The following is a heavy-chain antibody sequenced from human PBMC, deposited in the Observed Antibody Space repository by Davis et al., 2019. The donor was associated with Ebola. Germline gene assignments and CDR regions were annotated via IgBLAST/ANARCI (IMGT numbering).Heavy chain of an antibody. J-gene: IGHJ3*02. V-gene: IGHV3-48*02. CDR2: INNSGRTL. CDR1: GFTFSSYG. CDR3: VRDPRAGQKDAFDI. Sequence: PGGSLRLSCAASGFTFSSYGMHWVRQAPGKGLEWVSCINNSGRTLYYADSVKGRFTISRDSAKNSLYLQMNSLRDEDTAVYYCVRDPRAGQKDAFDIWGQGTMVIVSS.